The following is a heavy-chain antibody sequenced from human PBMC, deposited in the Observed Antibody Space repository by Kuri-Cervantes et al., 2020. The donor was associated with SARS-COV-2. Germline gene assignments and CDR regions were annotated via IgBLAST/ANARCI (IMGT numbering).Heavy chain of an antibody. V-gene: IGHV1-18*01. J-gene: IGHJ4*01. D-gene: IGHD1-26*01. Sequence: ASVKVSCKASGYTFTSYGISWVRQAPGQGLEWMGWISAYNGNTNYAQKFQGRVTVTRDTSIRTAYMELSRLRSDDTAVYYCARDPLVGATPEFDYWGQGTLVTVSS. CDR2: ISAYNGNT. CDR3: ARDPLVGATPEFDY. CDR1: GYTFTSYG.